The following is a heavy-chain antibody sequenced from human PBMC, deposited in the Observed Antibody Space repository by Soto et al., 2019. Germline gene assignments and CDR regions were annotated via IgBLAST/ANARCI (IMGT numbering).Heavy chain of an antibody. CDR2: IYYNGSS. D-gene: IGHD2-21*01. J-gene: IGHJ6*01. V-gene: IGHV4-59*11. Sequence: SKTLSLTCTVSGISISSHYWSWNRKPPGRGLEWIGHIYYNGSSEYNPSLKRRVSRSTGTSKKQFALPLSSVTAADTAVYYRGIYMWLDVW. CDR3: GIYMWLDV. CDR1: GISISSHY.